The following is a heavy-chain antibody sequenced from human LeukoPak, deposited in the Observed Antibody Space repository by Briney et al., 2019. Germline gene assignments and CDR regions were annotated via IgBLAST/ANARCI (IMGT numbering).Heavy chain of an antibody. CDR3: ARDFPWARYSYGY. V-gene: IGHV3-48*01. CDR2: ISSSSSTI. D-gene: IGHD5-18*01. J-gene: IGHJ4*02. CDR1: GFTFSSYS. Sequence: PGGSLRLSCAASGFTFSSYSMNWVRQAPGKGLEWVSYISSSSSTIYYADSVKGRFTISRDNAKNSLYLQMNSLRAEDTAVYYCARDFPWARYSYGYWGQGTLVTVSS.